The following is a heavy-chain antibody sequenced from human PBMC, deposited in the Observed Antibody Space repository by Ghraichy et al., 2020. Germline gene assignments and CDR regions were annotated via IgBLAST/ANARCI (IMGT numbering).Heavy chain of an antibody. CDR1: GFTFSSYA. CDR3: AKDLYRARLRYFDWPLEGTTGFDP. CDR2: ISGSGGST. D-gene: IGHD3-9*01. V-gene: IGHV3-23*01. Sequence: GESLNISCAASGFTFSSYAMSWVRQAPGKGLEWVSAISGSGGSTYYADSVKGRFTISRDNSKNTLYLQMNSLRAEDTAVYYCAKDLYRARLRYFDWPLEGTTGFDPWGQRTLVTVSS. J-gene: IGHJ5*02.